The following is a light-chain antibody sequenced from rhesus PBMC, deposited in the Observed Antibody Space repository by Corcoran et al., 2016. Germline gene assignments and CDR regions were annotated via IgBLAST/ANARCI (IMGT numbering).Light chain of an antibody. V-gene: IGKV1-22*01. CDR2: KAS. Sequence: DIQMTQSPSSLSASVGDTVTITCRASQGISSWLAWYQQKPGKAPKLLIYKASSLQSGVPSRFRGSGAGTDFPLTSSSRQPGDFATYYSEQYGSSPCSFGQGTKVEIK. CDR1: QGISSW. J-gene: IGKJ2*01. CDR3: EQYGSSPCS.